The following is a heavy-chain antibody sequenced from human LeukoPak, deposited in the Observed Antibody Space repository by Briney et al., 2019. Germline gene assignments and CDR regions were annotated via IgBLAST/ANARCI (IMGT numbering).Heavy chain of an antibody. Sequence: GRSLRLSCAASGFTFSSYAMHWVRQAPGKGLEWVAVISYDGSNKYYADSVKGRFTISRDNSKNTLYLQMNSLRAEDTAVYYCARDRGIGEIGYYFDYWGQGTLVTVSS. D-gene: IGHD3-16*01. CDR3: ARDRGIGEIGYYFDY. J-gene: IGHJ4*02. V-gene: IGHV3-30*01. CDR1: GFTFSSYA. CDR2: ISYDGSNK.